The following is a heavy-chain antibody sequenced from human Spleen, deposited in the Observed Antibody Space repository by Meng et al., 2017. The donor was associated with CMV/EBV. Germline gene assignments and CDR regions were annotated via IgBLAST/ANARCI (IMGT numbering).Heavy chain of an antibody. D-gene: IGHD3-22*01. J-gene: IGHJ4*02. CDR2: IYYSGIT. CDR3: ARVTPTYYDSSGPFDY. V-gene: IGHV4-30-4*08. Sequence: GSISSGDYYWSWVRQPPGKGLQWIGSIYYSGITYYNPSLKSRVIISVDASKNQLSLKLSSVTAADTAVYYCARVTPTYYDSSGPFDYWGQGTLVTVSS. CDR1: GSISSGDYY.